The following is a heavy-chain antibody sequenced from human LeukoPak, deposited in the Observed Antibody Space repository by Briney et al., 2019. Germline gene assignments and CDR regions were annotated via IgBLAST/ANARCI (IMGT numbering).Heavy chain of an antibody. CDR3: AKDPSDVDAFDI. J-gene: IGHJ3*02. CDR1: GFTFSSYG. Sequence: PGGSLRLSCAASGFTFSSYGMSWVRQAPGKGLEWVSAISGSGGSTYYADSVKGRFTISRDNSKNTLYLQMNSLRAEDTAVYYCAKDPSDVDAFDIWGQGTMVTVSS. V-gene: IGHV3-23*01. CDR2: ISGSGGST.